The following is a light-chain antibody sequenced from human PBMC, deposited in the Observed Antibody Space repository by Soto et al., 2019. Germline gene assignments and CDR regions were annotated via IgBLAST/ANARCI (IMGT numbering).Light chain of an antibody. J-gene: IGKJ5*01. CDR1: QSVSSSY. CDR2: GTS. V-gene: IGKV3D-20*02. CDR3: QQRSTWPPIT. Sequence: IVLTQSPCTLSLSQGERATLSCRASQSVSSSYLAWYQQKPGQAPRLLIYGTSSRATGIPDRFSGSGSGTDFTLTINRLEPEDFAVYYCQQRSTWPPITFGQGTRLEIK.